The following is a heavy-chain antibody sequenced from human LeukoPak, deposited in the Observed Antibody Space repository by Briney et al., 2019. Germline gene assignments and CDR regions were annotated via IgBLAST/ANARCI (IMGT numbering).Heavy chain of an antibody. J-gene: IGHJ4*02. D-gene: IGHD5-12*01. Sequence: GGSLRLSCAASGFTFSSYAMSWVRQAPGKGLEWVSAISGSGGSTYYADSVKGRFTISRDNSKNTLYLQMNSLRAEDTAVYYCAEGGYSGYDFDYWGQGTLVTVSS. CDR2: ISGSGGST. CDR3: AEGGYSGYDFDY. CDR1: GFTFSSYA. V-gene: IGHV3-23*01.